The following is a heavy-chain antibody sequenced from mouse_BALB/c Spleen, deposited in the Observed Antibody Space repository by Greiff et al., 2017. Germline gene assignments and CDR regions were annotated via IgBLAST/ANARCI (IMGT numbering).Heavy chain of an antibody. Sequence: EVKLMESGGGLVKPGGSLKLSCAASGFTFSSYAMSWVRQTPEKRLEWVATISSGGSYTYYPDSVKGRFTISRDNAKNTLYLQMSSLRSEDTAMYYCARQETASYWGQGTLVTVSA. CDR1: GFTFSSYA. J-gene: IGHJ3*01. V-gene: IGHV5-9-3*01. CDR2: ISSGGSYT. CDR3: ARQETASY.